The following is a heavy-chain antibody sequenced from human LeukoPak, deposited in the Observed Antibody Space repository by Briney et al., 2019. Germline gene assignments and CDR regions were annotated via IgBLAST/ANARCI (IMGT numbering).Heavy chain of an antibody. J-gene: IGHJ4*02. V-gene: IGHV1-69*04. Sequence: ASVKVSCKASGGTFSSYAISWVRQAPGQGLEWMGRIIPILGIANYAQKFQGRVTITADKSTSTAYMELSSLRSEDTAVYYCASPSPGVGGSYYYWGQGTLVTVSS. D-gene: IGHD1-26*01. CDR3: ASPSPGVGGSYYY. CDR1: GGTFSSYA. CDR2: IIPILGIA.